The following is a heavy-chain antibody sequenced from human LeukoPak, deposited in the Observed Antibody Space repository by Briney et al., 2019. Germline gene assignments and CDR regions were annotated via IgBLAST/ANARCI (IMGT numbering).Heavy chain of an antibody. V-gene: IGHV3-30*04. Sequence: GRSLRLSCAASGFTFSSYAMHWVRQAPGKGLEWVAVISYDGSNKYYADSVKGRFTISRDNSKNTLYLQMNSLRAEDTAVYYCARGLGYCSGGSCYGIDYWGQGTLVTVSS. J-gene: IGHJ4*02. CDR1: GFTFSSYA. D-gene: IGHD2-15*01. CDR2: ISYDGSNK. CDR3: ARGLGYCSGGSCYGIDY.